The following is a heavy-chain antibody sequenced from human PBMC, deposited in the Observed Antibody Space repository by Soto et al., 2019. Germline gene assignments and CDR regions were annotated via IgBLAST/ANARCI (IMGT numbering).Heavy chain of an antibody. Sequence: GGSLRLSCAASGFTFSSYAMHWVRQAPGKGLEWVAVISYDGSNKYYADSVKGRFTISRDNSKNTLYLQMNSLRAEDTAVYYCARGLDYDILTGSRPYGMDVWGQGTTVTVSS. CDR3: ARGLDYDILTGSRPYGMDV. CDR1: GFTFSSYA. J-gene: IGHJ6*02. V-gene: IGHV3-30-3*01. D-gene: IGHD3-9*01. CDR2: ISYDGSNK.